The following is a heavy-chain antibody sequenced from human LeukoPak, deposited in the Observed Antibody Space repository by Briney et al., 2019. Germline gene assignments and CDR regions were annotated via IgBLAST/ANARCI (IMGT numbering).Heavy chain of an antibody. CDR2: INSDGSST. Sequence: PGGSLRLSCAASGFTFSSYWMHWVRQAPGKGLVWVSRINSDGSSTSYADSVKGRFTISRDNAKNTLYLQMNSLRAEDTAVYYCARDQRAVAGNQWVDWFDPWGQGTLVTVSS. CDR1: GFTFSSYW. CDR3: ARDQRAVAGNQWVDWFDP. D-gene: IGHD6-19*01. V-gene: IGHV3-74*01. J-gene: IGHJ5*02.